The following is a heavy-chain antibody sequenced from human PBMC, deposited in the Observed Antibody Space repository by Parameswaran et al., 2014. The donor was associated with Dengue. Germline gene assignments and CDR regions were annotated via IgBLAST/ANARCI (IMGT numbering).Heavy chain of an antibody. CDR3: ARSPAYIVATIGVRCYYGMDV. D-gene: IGHD5-12*01. CDR2: INPSGGST. Sequence: WVRQAPGQGLEWMGIINPSGGSTSYAQKFQGRVTMTRDTSTSTVYMELSSLRSEDTAVYYCARSPAYIVATIGVRCYYGMDVWGQGTTVTVSS. V-gene: IGHV1-46*03. J-gene: IGHJ6*02.